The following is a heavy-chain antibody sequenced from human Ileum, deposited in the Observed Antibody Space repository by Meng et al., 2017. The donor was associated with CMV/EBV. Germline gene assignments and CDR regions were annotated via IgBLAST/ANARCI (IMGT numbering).Heavy chain of an antibody. CDR2: ISGYNSNT. J-gene: IGHJ4*01. D-gene: IGHD2-2*03. Sequence: VRLVQHGAEVETPGSSVKVSCKVSGYPFTDYDSTWVRQAPGQGLDLRGWISGYNSNTKYAQKFQGRVTMTTDTSTTTGYMELRNLRYDDTAVYYCARDGYYPSRVFDYCGLGTLVTVSS. CDR3: ARDGYYPSRVFDY. V-gene: IGHV1-18*01. CDR1: GYPFTDYD.